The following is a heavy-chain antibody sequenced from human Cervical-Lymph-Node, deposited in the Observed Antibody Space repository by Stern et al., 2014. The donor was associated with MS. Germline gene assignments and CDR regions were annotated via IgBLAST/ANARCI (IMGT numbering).Heavy chain of an antibody. CDR3: ARRVVTKNFDY. J-gene: IGHJ4*02. Sequence: QVQLQESGPGLVKPSETLSLTCTVSGGSISSSSYYWVWIRQPPGKGLESIGSIYYRGSPYSTPSPKSRVPIPVDTSKTQSSLKLSFVTAADTAVYYCARRVVTKNFDYWGQGTLVTVSS. CDR2: IYYRGSP. D-gene: IGHD2-21*02. V-gene: IGHV4-39*01. CDR1: GGSISSSSYY.